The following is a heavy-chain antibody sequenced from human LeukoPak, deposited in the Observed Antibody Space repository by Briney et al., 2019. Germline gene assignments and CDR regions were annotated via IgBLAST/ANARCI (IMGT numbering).Heavy chain of an antibody. J-gene: IGHJ3*02. CDR1: GGSISSGDYY. D-gene: IGHD6-19*01. CDR3: ARRESSGWYADAFDI. V-gene: IGHV4-30-4*08. CDR2: IYYSGST. Sequence: SETLSLTCTVSGGSISSGDYYWSWIRQPPGKGLEWIGYIYYSGSTYYNPSLKSRVTISVDTSKNQFSLKLSSVTAADTAVYYCARRESSGWYADAFDIWGQGTMVTVSS.